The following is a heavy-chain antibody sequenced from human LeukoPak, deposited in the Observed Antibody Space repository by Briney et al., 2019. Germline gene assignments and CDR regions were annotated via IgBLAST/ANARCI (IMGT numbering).Heavy chain of an antibody. CDR2: IRSKAYGGTT. CDR3: TRWRGGSYHFDY. CDR1: GFTFGDYA. V-gene: IGHV3-49*04. Sequence: PGGSLRLSCTASGFTFGDYAMSWVRQAPGKGLEWVGFIRSKAYGGTTEYAASVKGRFTISRDDSKSIAYLQMNSLKTEDTAVYYCTRWRGGSYHFDYWGQGTLVTVSS. D-gene: IGHD1-26*01. J-gene: IGHJ4*02.